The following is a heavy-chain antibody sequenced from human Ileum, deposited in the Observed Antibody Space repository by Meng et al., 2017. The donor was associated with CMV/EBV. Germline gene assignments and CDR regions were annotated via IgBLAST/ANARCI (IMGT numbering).Heavy chain of an antibody. CDR2: ICGTGTI. CDR3: ARRVREVRERSWENWLTP. V-gene: IGHV4-4*07. CDR1: GGSISTYC. J-gene: IGHJ5*02. D-gene: IGHD3-10*01. Sequence: QVHLADAGPGLVRPSETLSLICTVSGGSISTYCWNWLRQSAGKRLEWIGRICGTGTIQYNPSFKSRLTLSLDTSKSQFSLRLTSVTASDTAVYFCARRVREVRERSWENWLTPWGQGILVTVSS.